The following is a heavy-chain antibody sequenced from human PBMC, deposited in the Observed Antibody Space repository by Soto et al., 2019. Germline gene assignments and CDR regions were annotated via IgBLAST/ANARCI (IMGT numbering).Heavy chain of an antibody. V-gene: IGHV3-23*01. CDR1: GFTFSNYA. CDR2: VNNGGGT. J-gene: IGHJ4*02. CDR3: AKERLGRGIDY. Sequence: PGGSLRLSCAASGFTFSNYAMTWVRQAPGKGPEWISTVNNGGGTYYADSVKGRFTISRDNSKNTLYLQVSSLRAEDTAVYYCAKERLGRGIDYWGQGTLVTVSS. D-gene: IGHD3-10*01.